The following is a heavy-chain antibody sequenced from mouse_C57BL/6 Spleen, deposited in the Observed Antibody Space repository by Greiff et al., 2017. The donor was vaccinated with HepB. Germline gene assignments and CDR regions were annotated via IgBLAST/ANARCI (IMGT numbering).Heavy chain of an antibody. CDR2: IYPGSGNT. D-gene: IGHD1-1*02. Sequence: QVQLQQSGAELVRPGASVKLSCKASGYTFTDYYINWVKQRPGQGLEWIARIYPGSGNTYYNEKFKGKATLTAEKSSSTAYMQLSSLTSEDSAVYFCARSDYAFYYAMDYWGQGTSVTVSS. V-gene: IGHV1-76*01. CDR3: ARSDYAFYYAMDY. J-gene: IGHJ4*01. CDR1: GYTFTDYY.